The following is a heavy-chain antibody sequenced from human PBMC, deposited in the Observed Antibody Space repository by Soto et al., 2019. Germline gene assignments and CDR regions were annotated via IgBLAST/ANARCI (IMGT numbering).Heavy chain of an antibody. CDR3: SRVQYSSSWLNKFDP. V-gene: IGHV1-69*01. CDR1: GGTFSSYA. J-gene: IGHJ5*02. Sequence: QVQLVQSGAEVKKPGSSVKVSCKASGGTFSSYAISWVRQAPGQGLEWMGGIIPIFGTANYAQKFQGRVTITADESTSTAYMELSSLRSEDTALDYCSRVQYSSSWLNKFDPWGQGTPVTVSS. CDR2: IIPIFGTA. D-gene: IGHD6-13*01.